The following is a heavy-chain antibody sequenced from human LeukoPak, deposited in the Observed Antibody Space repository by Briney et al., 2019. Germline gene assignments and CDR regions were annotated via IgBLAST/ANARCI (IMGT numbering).Heavy chain of an antibody. D-gene: IGHD3-22*01. Sequence: SETLSLTCAVYGGSFNGYYWSWIRQPPGKGLEWIGEINHSGSTNYNPSLKSRVTISVDTSKNQFSLKLSSVTAADTAVYYCAYDSSGYYPRYWGQGTLVTVSS. V-gene: IGHV4-34*01. CDR1: GGSFNGYY. J-gene: IGHJ4*02. CDR2: INHSGST. CDR3: AYDSSGYYPRY.